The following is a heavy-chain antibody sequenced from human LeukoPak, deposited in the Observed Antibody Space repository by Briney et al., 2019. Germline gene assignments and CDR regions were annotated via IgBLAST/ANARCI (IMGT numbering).Heavy chain of an antibody. Sequence: PSETLSLACTVSGGSISSYYWSWIRQPPGKGLEWIGYIYYSGSTNYNPSLKSRVTISVDTSKNQFSLKLSSVTAADTAVYYCARRPRGPLISGYHYYYYGMDVWGQGTTVTVSS. D-gene: IGHD3-22*01. V-gene: IGHV4-59*08. CDR3: ARRPRGPLISGYHYYYYGMDV. J-gene: IGHJ6*02. CDR1: GGSISSYY. CDR2: IYYSGST.